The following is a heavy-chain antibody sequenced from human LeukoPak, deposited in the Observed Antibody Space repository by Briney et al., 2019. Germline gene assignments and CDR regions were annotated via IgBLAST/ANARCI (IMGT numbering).Heavy chain of an antibody. CDR3: VRDLAGFHDY. CDR1: GFTFSSYW. J-gene: IGHJ4*02. V-gene: IGHV3-74*01. Sequence: PGGSLRLSCAASGFTFSSYWMHWVRHAPGKGLVWVSRINTDGSTTTYADSVKGRFTISRDNAKNTLYLQMNSLRAEDTAVYYCVRDLAGFHDYWGQGTLVTVSS. CDR2: INTDGSTT.